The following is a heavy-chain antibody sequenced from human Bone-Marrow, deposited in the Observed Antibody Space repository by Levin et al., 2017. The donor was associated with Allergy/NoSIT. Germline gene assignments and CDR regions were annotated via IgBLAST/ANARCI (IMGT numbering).Heavy chain of an antibody. V-gene: IGHV3-30*04. CDR2: ISYDGSNK. J-gene: IGHJ6*02. CDR3: ARDQISGSYGIYYYYGMDV. CDR1: GFTFSSYA. Sequence: PGGSLRLSCAASGFTFSSYAMHWVRQAPGKGLEWVAVISYDGSNKYYADSVKGRFTISRDNSKNTLYLQMNSLRAEDTAVYYCARDQISGSYGIYYYYGMDVWGQGTTVTVSS. D-gene: IGHD5-18*01.